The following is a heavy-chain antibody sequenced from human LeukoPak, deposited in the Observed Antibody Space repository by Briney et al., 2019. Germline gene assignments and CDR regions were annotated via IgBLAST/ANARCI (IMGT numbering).Heavy chain of an antibody. D-gene: IGHD4-23*01. V-gene: IGHV1-46*01. Sequence: ASVKVSCEASGYTFTSYYMHWVRQAPGQGLEWMGIINPSGGSTSYAQKFQGRVTMTRDTSTSTVYMELSSLRSEDTAVYYCARSVGDYGGNSGSFDYWGQGTLVTVSS. J-gene: IGHJ4*02. CDR3: ARSVGDYGGNSGSFDY. CDR1: GYTFTSYY. CDR2: INPSGGST.